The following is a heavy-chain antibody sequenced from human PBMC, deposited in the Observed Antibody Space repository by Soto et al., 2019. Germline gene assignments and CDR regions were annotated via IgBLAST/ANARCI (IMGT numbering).Heavy chain of an antibody. D-gene: IGHD3-16*01. CDR1: GASISSGDYY. J-gene: IGHJ5*02. Sequence: QVQLQESGPGLVKPSQTLSLTCTVSGASISSGDYYWSWIRQPPGKGLEWIGYMYNSGSTYYNPSLQSRGAISVDTSKNQFSLKLSSVTAADTAVYYCARARFYGFVWGNLRFDRWGQGTLVTVSS. CDR3: ARARFYGFVWGNLRFDR. CDR2: MYNSGST. V-gene: IGHV4-30-4*01.